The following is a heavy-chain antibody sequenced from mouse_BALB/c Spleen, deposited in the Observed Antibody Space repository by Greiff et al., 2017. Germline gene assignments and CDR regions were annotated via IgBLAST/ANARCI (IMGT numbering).Heavy chain of an antibody. J-gene: IGHJ3*01. Sequence: EVKLMESGGGLVQPGGSLRLSCATSGFTFSDFYMEWVRQPPGKRLEWIAASRNKANDYTTEYSASVKGRFIVSRDTSQSILYLQMNALRAEDTAIYYCARDARYYGSSSWFAYWGQGTLVTVSA. CDR1: GFTFSDFY. V-gene: IGHV7-1*02. CDR2: SRNKANDYTT. CDR3: ARDARYYGSSSWFAY. D-gene: IGHD1-1*01.